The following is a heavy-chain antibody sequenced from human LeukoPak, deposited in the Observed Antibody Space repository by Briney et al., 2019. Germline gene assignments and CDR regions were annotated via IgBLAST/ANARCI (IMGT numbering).Heavy chain of an antibody. CDR2: IYYSGST. CDR3: ARHYYDSSGIGPAFDI. CDR1: GGSISSYY. J-gene: IGHJ3*02. V-gene: IGHV4-59*08. Sequence: PSETLSLTCTVSGGSISSYYWSWIRQPPGKGLEWIGYIYYSGSTNYNPSLKSRVTISVDTSKNQFSLKLSSVTAADTAVYYCARHYYDSSGIGPAFDIWGQGTMVTVSS. D-gene: IGHD3-22*01.